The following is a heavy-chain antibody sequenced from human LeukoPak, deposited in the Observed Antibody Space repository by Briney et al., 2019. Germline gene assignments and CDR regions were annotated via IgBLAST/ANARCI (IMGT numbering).Heavy chain of an antibody. CDR1: GYSLTNHY. D-gene: IGHD2-2*01. V-gene: IGHV4-34*12. J-gene: IGHJ5*02. CDR2: VLHTGGT. Sequence: SETLSLTCAVYGYSLTNHYWIWIRQPPGKGLEWVGEVLHTGGTNYNPSLKSRVTISVDTSKNQFFLKLTSVTAADTAVYYCAKGPAAIHPWGPGTLVTVSS. CDR3: AKGPAAIHP.